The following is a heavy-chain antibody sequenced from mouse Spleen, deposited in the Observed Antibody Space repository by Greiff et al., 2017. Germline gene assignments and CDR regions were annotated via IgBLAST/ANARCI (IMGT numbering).Heavy chain of an antibody. CDR2: IYPSDSET. CDR3: ARGGVTGRVAY. CDR1: GYTFTSYW. D-gene: IGHD4-1*01. J-gene: IGHJ3*01. V-gene: IGHV1-61*01. Sequence: QVQLQQPGAELVRPGSSVKLSCKASGYTFTSYWMDWVKQRPGQGLEWIGNIYPSDSETHYPQKFKDKATLTVDKTASTAYMELSSLTSEDSAVYYCARGGVTGRVAYWGQGSVVTVAA.